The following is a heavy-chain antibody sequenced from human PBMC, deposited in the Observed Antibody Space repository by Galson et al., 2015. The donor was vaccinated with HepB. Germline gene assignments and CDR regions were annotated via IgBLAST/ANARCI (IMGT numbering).Heavy chain of an antibody. Sequence: SLRLSCAASGFTFSSYGMHWVRQAPGKGLEWVAGIWYDGSNKYYADSVKGRFTISRDNSKNTLYLQMNSLRAEDTAVYCCAGNRSGGGYYYYDGMDVWGQGTTVTVSS. CDR3: AGNRSGGGYYYYDGMDV. CDR1: GFTFSSYG. J-gene: IGHJ6*02. V-gene: IGHV3-33*01. D-gene: IGHD3-10*01. CDR2: IWYDGSNK.